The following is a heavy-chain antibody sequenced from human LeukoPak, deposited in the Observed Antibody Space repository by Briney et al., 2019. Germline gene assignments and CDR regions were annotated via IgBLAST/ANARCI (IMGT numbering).Heavy chain of an antibody. CDR1: GFTFSSYE. CDR3: AREYYDSSGYYYSSYYYYMDV. V-gene: IGHV3-48*03. CDR2: ISSSGSTI. D-gene: IGHD3-22*01. Sequence: GGSLRLSCAASGFTFSSYEMNWVRQAPGKGLEWVSYISSSGSTIYYADSVKGRFTISRDNAKNSLYLQMNSLRAEDTAVYYCAREYYDSSGYYYSSYYYYMDVWGKGTTVTVSS. J-gene: IGHJ6*03.